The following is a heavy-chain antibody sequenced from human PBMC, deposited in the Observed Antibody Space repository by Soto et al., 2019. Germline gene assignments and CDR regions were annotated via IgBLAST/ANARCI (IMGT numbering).Heavy chain of an antibody. CDR3: AKDVVVVTAVNYYGMDV. Sequence: PGGSLRLSCAASGFTFSSYWMSWVRQAPGKGLEWVAVISYDGSNKYYADSVKGRFTISRDNSKNTLYLQMNSLRAEDTAVYYCAKDVVVVTAVNYYGMDVWGQGTTVTVSS. D-gene: IGHD2-21*02. J-gene: IGHJ6*02. CDR1: GFTFSSYW. V-gene: IGHV3-30*18. CDR2: ISYDGSNK.